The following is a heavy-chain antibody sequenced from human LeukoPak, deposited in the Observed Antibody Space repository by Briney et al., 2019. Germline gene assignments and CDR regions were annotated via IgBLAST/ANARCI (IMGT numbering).Heavy chain of an antibody. CDR3: ARSGYLDILTGYHEYYFDY. D-gene: IGHD3-9*01. V-gene: IGHV1-18*01. J-gene: IGHJ4*02. CDR1: GYTFTSYG. CDR2: ISAYNGNT. Sequence: ASVKVSCTASGYTFTSYGISWVRQAPGQGLEWMGWISAYNGNTNYAQKLQGRVTMTTDTSTSTAYMELRSLRSDDTAVYYCARSGYLDILTGYHEYYFDYWGQGTLVTVSS.